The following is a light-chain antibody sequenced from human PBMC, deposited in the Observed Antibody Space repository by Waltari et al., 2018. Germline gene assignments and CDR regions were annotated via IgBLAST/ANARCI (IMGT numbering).Light chain of an antibody. CDR1: GYNY. CDR3: CSYAGGNTYV. Sequence: GYNYVFWYQHRPGKAPKLMIYNVSNRPSGVPDRFSGSKSANTASLTISGLQAEDEADYYCCSYAGGNTYVFGTGTKVTVL. V-gene: IGLV2-11*01. CDR2: NVS. J-gene: IGLJ1*01.